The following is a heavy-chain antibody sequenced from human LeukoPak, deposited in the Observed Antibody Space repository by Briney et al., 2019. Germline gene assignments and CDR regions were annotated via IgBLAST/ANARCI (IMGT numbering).Heavy chain of an antibody. CDR1: GGSFSGYY. J-gene: IGHJ4*02. V-gene: IGHV4-34*01. D-gene: IGHD3-3*01. CDR3: ARSDDYDFWSGYYTGTYIDY. Sequence: SETLSLTWAVYGGSFSGYYWSWIRQPPGKGLEWIGEINHSGSTNYNPSLKSRVTISVDTSKNQFSLKLSFVTAADTAVYYCARSDDYDFWSGYYTGTYIDYWGQGTLVTVSS. CDR2: INHSGST.